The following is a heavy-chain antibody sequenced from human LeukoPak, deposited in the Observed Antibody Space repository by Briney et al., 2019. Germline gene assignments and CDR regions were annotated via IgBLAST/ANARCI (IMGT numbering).Heavy chain of an antibody. J-gene: IGHJ4*02. D-gene: IGHD6-19*01. CDR1: GGSFSGYY. Sequence: SETLSLTCAVDGGSFSGYYWSWIRQPPGKGLEWIGEINHSGSTNYNPSLKSRVTISVDTSKNQFSLKLSSVTAADTAVYYCARGSGWYSSGWLGYWGQGTLVTVSS. CDR2: INHSGST. CDR3: ARGSGWYSSGWLGY. V-gene: IGHV4-34*01.